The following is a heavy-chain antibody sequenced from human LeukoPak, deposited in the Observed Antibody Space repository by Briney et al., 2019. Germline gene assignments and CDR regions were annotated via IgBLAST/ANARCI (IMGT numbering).Heavy chain of an antibody. V-gene: IGHV3-33*06. D-gene: IGHD5-24*01. J-gene: IGHJ3*02. Sequence: GGSLRLSCAASGFTFSSYGMHWVRQAPGKGLEWVAVIWYDGSNKYYADSVKGRFTISRDNSKNTLYLQMNSLRAEDTAVYYCAKYSEWVWLQGGAFDIWGQGTMVTVSS. CDR1: GFTFSSYG. CDR2: IWYDGSNK. CDR3: AKYSEWVWLQGGAFDI.